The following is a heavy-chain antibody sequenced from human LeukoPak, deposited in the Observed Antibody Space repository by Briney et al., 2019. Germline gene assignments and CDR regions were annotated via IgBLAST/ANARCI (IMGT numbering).Heavy chain of an antibody. CDR2: ISLRGDST. D-gene: IGHD2-15*01. J-gene: IGHJ4*02. V-gene: IGHV3-23*01. CDR1: GFTFSSYA. CDR3: AKDVGFCSGDSCSFFDY. Sequence: PGGSLRLSCAASGFTFSSYAMSWVRQVPGKGLEWVSGISLRGDSTYYADSVKGRFTVSRDNSRNTLYLQMNSLRADDTALYYCAKDVGFCSGDSCSFFDYWGQGDLVTVSS.